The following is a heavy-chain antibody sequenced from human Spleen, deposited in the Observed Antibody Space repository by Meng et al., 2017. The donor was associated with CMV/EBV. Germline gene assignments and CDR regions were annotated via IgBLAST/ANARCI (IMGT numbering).Heavy chain of an antibody. V-gene: IGHV3-48*03. CDR1: GCSFSGYA. CDR2: ISSGGSTI. D-gene: IGHD2-15*01. Sequence: CAACGCSFSGYAMHWVRQATGKGLEWVSYISSGGSTIYYADSVKGRFTISRDNAKNSVYLQMDSLRPEDSAVYYCASNGGLAGRLLYYWGRGTLVTVSS. CDR3: ASNGGLAGRLLYY. J-gene: IGHJ4*02.